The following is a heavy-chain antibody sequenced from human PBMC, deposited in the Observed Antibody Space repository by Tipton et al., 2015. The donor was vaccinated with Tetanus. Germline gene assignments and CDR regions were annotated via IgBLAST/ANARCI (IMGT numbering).Heavy chain of an antibody. Sequence: SLRLSCAASGFTFSSYWMSWVRQAPGKGLEWVANIKQDGSEKYYVDSVKGRLTISRDNAKNSLYLQMNSLRAEDTAVYYCARGEAVAGLINWFDPWGQGTLVTVSS. CDR3: ARGEAVAGLINWFDP. J-gene: IGHJ5*02. D-gene: IGHD6-19*01. V-gene: IGHV3-7*05. CDR1: GFTFSSYW. CDR2: IKQDGSEK.